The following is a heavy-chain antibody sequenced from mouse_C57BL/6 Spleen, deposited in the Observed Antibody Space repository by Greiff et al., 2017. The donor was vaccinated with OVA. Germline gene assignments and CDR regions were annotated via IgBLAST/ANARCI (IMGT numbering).Heavy chain of an antibody. CDR1: GFTFSSYA. V-gene: IGHV5-4*01. CDR3: ARDPVSGSSYMDY. D-gene: IGHD1-1*01. J-gene: IGHJ4*01. Sequence: EVKVVESGGGLVKPGGSLKLSCAASGFTFSSYAMSWVRQTPEKRLEWVATISDGGSYTYYPDNVKGRFTISRDNAKNNLYLQMSHLKSEDTAMYYCARDPVSGSSYMDYWGQGTSVTVSS. CDR2: ISDGGSYT.